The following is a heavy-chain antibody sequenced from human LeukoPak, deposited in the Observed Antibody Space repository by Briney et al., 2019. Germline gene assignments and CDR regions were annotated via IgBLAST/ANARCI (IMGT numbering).Heavy chain of an antibody. CDR3: ARYLSSGWYVNAGTTGCFGY. CDR1: GYTFTSYG. Sequence: GASVKVSCKASGYTFTSYGISWVRQAPGQGLEWMGWISAYNGNTNYAQKLQGRVTMTTDTSTSTAYMELRSLRSDDTAVYYCARYLSSGWYVNAGTTGCFGYWGQGTLVTVSS. V-gene: IGHV1-18*01. D-gene: IGHD6-19*01. J-gene: IGHJ4*02. CDR2: ISAYNGNT.